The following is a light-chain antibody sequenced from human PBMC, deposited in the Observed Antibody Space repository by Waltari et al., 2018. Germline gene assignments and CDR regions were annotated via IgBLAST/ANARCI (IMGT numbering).Light chain of an antibody. J-gene: IGLJ1*01. Sequence: QSALTQPASVSGTPGQSITISCTGTTSDVGAYDLVSWYQQHPGEAPKLLICEVFKRPSDICSRFSGYKSGSTASLTISGLQPEDEGDYYCCSYAGRGTYVFGSGTKVTVL. CDR2: EVF. CDR3: CSYAGRGTYV. V-gene: IGLV2-23*02. CDR1: TSDVGAYDL.